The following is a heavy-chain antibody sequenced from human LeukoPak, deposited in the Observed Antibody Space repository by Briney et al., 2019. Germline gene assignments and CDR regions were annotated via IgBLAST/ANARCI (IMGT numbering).Heavy chain of an antibody. D-gene: IGHD1-26*01. CDR2: IRYDGSNK. J-gene: IGHJ4*02. CDR3: ASVRSRGGWAFDY. CDR1: GFTFSSYG. V-gene: IGHV3-30*02. Sequence: GGSLRLSCAASGFTFSSYGMHWVRQAPGKGLEWVAFIRYDGSNKYYADSVKGRFTISRDNSKNTLYLQMNSLRAEDTAVYYCASVRSRGGWAFDYWGQGTLVTVSS.